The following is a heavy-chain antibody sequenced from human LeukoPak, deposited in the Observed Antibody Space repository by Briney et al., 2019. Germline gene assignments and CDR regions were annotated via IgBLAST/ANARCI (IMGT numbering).Heavy chain of an antibody. CDR1: GFXVSSNY. J-gene: IGHJ4*02. CDR2: IYSGGST. V-gene: IGHV3-53*01. D-gene: IGHD2-21*02. Sequence: GGSLRLSCAASGFXVSSNYISWVRQAPGKGLEWVSVIYSGGSTYYADSVKGRFTISRDNSKNTLYLQMNSLRAEDTAVYYCARDSTCGGDCYYFDYWGQGTLVTVSS. CDR3: ARDSTCGGDCYYFDY.